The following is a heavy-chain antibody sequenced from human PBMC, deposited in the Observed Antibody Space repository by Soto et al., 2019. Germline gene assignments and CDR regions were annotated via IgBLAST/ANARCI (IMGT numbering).Heavy chain of an antibody. CDR2: IKSKTDGGTT. Sequence: GGSLRLSCAASGFTFSNAWMSWVRQAPGKGLEWVGRIKSKTDGGTTDYTPPVKGRFTISGDESKNTLYLQMSCVTAEDTAVYYCTTDDDMTGYYNNPHAFDYWGQGTLVTVSS. V-gene: IGHV3-15*05. CDR3: TTDDDMTGYYNNPHAFDY. D-gene: IGHD3-9*01. J-gene: IGHJ4*02. CDR1: GFTFSNAW.